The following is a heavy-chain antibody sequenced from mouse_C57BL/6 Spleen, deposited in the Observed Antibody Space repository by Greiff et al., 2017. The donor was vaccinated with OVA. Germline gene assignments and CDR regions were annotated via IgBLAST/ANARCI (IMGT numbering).Heavy chain of an antibody. CDR1: GYTFPSYW. Sequence: VQLQQPGAELVMPGASVKLSCKASGYTFPSYWMHWVKQRPGQGLEWIGEIDPSDSYTNYNQKFKGKSTLTVDKSSSTAYMQLSSLTSEDSAVYYGARWRDSNYFFYGMDYWGQGTSVTVSS. CDR3: ARWRDSNYFFYGMDY. D-gene: IGHD2-5*01. J-gene: IGHJ4*01. V-gene: IGHV1-69*01. CDR2: IDPSDSYT.